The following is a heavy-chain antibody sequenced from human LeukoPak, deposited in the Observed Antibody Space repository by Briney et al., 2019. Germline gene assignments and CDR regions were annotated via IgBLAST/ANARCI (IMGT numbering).Heavy chain of an antibody. CDR1: GGTFISYA. J-gene: IGHJ4*02. CDR3: ARDNGYSYGYFDY. V-gene: IGHV1-69*13. CDR2: IIPIFGTA. Sequence: SVKVSCKASGGTFISYAISWVRQAPGQGLEWMGGIIPIFGTANYAQKFQGRVTITVDESTSTAYMELSSLRSEDTAVYYCARDNGYSYGYFDYWGQGTLVTVSS. D-gene: IGHD5-18*01.